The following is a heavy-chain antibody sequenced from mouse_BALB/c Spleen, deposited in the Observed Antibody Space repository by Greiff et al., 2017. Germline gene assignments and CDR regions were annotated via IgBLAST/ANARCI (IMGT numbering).Heavy chain of an antibody. J-gene: IGHJ3*01. CDR1: GFTFSSYA. CDR3: ARRIYDGYSFAY. D-gene: IGHD2-3*01. CDR2: ISSGGST. Sequence: EVKVVESGGGLVKPGGSLKLSCAASGFTFSSYAMSWVRQTPEKRLEWVASISSGGSTYYPDSVKGRFTISRDNARNILYLQMSSLRSEDTAMYYCARRIYDGYSFAYWGQGTLVTVSA. V-gene: IGHV5-6-5*01.